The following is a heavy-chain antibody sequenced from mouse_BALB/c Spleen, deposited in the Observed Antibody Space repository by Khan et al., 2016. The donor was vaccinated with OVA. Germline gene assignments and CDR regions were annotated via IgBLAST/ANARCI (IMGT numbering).Heavy chain of an antibody. CDR2: IDPFNGGT. J-gene: IGHJ4*01. V-gene: IGHV1S135*01. CDR1: GYSFTSYY. CDR3: SRGGLGLRAYAMDY. D-gene: IGHD3-1*01. Sequence: EVQLQQSGPELMKPGASVKISCKASGYSFTSYYIHWVKQSHGKSLEWIGYIDPFNGGTSYNQKFKGKATFTLDKSSSTAYLHLSSLTSEDSAVYFCSRGGLGLRAYAMDYWGQGTSVTISS.